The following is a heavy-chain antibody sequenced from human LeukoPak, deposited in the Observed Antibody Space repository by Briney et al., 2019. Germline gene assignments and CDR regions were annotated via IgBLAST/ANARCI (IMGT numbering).Heavy chain of an antibody. J-gene: IGHJ5*02. CDR1: GFTFSSYA. V-gene: IGHV3-30*02. CDR3: ARGLAGYYYDSSGSEVGGDWFDP. D-gene: IGHD3-22*01. Sequence: GGSLRLSCAASGFTFSSYAMSWVRQAPGKGLEWVAFIRYDGSNTYYADSVKGRFTISRDNSKNTLYLQMNSLRGEDTAVYYCARGLAGYYYDSSGSEVGGDWFDPWGQGTLVTVSS. CDR2: IRYDGSNT.